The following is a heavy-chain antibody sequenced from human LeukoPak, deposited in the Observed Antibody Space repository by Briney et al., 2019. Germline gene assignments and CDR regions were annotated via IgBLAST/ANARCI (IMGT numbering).Heavy chain of an antibody. V-gene: IGHV3-53*01. Sequence: PGGSLRLSCAASGFTFSSYWMSWVRQAPGKGLEWVSVIYSGGSTYYADSVKGRFTISRDNSKNTLYLQMNSLRAEDTAVYYCARDAKPGYSSTHDAFDIWGQGTMVTVSS. J-gene: IGHJ3*02. D-gene: IGHD6-13*01. CDR1: GFTFSSYW. CDR3: ARDAKPGYSSTHDAFDI. CDR2: IYSGGST.